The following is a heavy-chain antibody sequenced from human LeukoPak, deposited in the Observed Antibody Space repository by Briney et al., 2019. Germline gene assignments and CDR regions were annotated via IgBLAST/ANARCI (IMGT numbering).Heavy chain of an antibody. CDR3: ARHQQWLVFDY. Sequence: SETLSLTCTVSGGSISSSSYYWGWIRQPPGKGLEWIVSIYYSGSTYYNPSLKSRVTISVNTSKYQFSLKLSSVTAADTAVYYCARHQQWLVFDYWGQGTLVTVSS. CDR1: GGSISSSSYY. CDR2: IYYSGST. D-gene: IGHD6-19*01. V-gene: IGHV4-39*01. J-gene: IGHJ4*02.